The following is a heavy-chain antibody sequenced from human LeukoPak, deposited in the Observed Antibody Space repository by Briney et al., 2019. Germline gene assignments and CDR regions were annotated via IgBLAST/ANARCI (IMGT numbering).Heavy chain of an antibody. V-gene: IGHV3-21*01. CDR3: ARDRRLRYFDWSVLDAFDI. CDR2: ISSSSSYI. J-gene: IGHJ3*02. CDR1: GFTFSSYS. Sequence: GGSLRLSCAASGFTFSSYSMNWVRQAPGKGLEWVSSISSSSSYIYYADSVKGRFTISRDNAKNSLYLQMNSLRAEDTAVYYCARDRRLRYFDWSVLDAFDIWGQGTMVTVSS. D-gene: IGHD3-9*01.